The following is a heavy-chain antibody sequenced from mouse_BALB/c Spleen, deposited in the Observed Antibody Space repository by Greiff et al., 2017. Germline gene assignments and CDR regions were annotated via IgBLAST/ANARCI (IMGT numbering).Heavy chain of an antibody. CDR3: ARWPRYGKNYAMDY. J-gene: IGHJ4*01. Sequence: EVQLVESGPGLVKPSQSLSLTCTVTGYSITSDYAWNWIRQFPGNKLEWMGYISYSGSTSYNPSLKSRISITRDTSKNQFFLQLNSVTTEDTATYYCARWPRYGKNYAMDYWGQGTSVTVSS. V-gene: IGHV3-2*02. CDR1: GYSITSDYA. D-gene: IGHD2-10*02. CDR2: ISYSGST.